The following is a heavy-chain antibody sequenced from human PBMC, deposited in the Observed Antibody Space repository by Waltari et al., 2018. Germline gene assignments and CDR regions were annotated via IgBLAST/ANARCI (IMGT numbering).Heavy chain of an antibody. CDR1: GFTFSSYA. Sequence: EVQLLESGGGLVQPGGSLRLSCAASGFTFSSYAMSWVRQAPGRGLEWVSAISGSGGSTYYADSVKGRFTISRDNSKNTLYLQMNSLRAEDTAVYYCAKGKLRAVTTIYALFDYWGQGTLVTVSS. V-gene: IGHV3-23*01. J-gene: IGHJ4*02. CDR2: ISGSGGST. D-gene: IGHD4-17*01. CDR3: AKGKLRAVTTIYALFDY.